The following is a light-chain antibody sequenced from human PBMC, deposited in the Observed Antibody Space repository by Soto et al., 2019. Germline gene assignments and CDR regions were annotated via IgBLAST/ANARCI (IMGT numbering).Light chain of an antibody. J-gene: IGKJ1*01. Sequence: EIVMTQSPATLSVSPGERATLSGRASQSVSSNLAWYQQKPGQAPRLLIYGAYTRATGITARFSGSGSGTEFTLTISSLQSEDFAVYYCQPYNNWPRTVGPGTQVDIK. CDR3: QPYNNWPRT. CDR1: QSVSSN. V-gene: IGKV3-15*01. CDR2: GAY.